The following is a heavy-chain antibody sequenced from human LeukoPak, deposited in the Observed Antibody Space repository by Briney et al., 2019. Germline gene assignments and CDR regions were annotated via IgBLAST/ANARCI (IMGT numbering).Heavy chain of an antibody. V-gene: IGHV4-39*01. J-gene: IGHJ6*03. CDR3: ARVGGRDIVVVPAAADYYMDV. CDR1: GGSISSSSYY. Sequence: SETLSLTCTVSGGSISSSSYYWGWIRQPPGKGLEWTGSIYYSGSTYYNPSLKSRVTISVDTSKNQFSLKLSSVTAADTAVYYCARVGGRDIVVVPAAADYYMDVWGKGTTVTVSS. CDR2: IYYSGST. D-gene: IGHD2-2*01.